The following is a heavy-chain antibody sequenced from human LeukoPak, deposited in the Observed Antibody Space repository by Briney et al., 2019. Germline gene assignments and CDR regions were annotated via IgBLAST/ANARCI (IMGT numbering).Heavy chain of an antibody. J-gene: IGHJ5*02. D-gene: IGHD6-25*01. Sequence: ASVKVFCKASGYTFTTYGISWVRQAPGQGLEWMGWISAYNGNTNYAQKLQGRVTMTTDTSTSTAYMELRSLRSDDTAVYYCARAVRGSGWLYNWFDPWGQGTLVTVSS. V-gene: IGHV1-18*01. CDR3: ARAVRGSGWLYNWFDP. CDR1: GYTFTTYG. CDR2: ISAYNGNT.